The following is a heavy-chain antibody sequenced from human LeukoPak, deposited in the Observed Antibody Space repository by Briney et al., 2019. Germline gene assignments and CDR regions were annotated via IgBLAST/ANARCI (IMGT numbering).Heavy chain of an antibody. CDR1: GYTFTGYY. Sequence: ASVKVSCKASGYTFTGYYMHWVRQAPGQGLEWMGWINPNSGGTNYAQKFQGRVTMTRDTSISTAYMELSRLRSDDTAVYYCAGDLAFGEMVTNRGAFDIWGQGTMVTVSS. J-gene: IGHJ3*02. V-gene: IGHV1-2*02. CDR2: INPNSGGT. CDR3: AGDLAFGEMVTNRGAFDI. D-gene: IGHD5-24*01.